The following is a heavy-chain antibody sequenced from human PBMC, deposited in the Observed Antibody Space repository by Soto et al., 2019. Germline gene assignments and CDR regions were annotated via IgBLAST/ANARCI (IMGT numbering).Heavy chain of an antibody. CDR2: IYYSGST. D-gene: IGHD3-22*01. V-gene: IGHV4-31*03. CDR1: GGSISSGGYY. Sequence: NPSETLSLTCTVSGGSISSGGYYWSWIRQHPGKGLEWIGYIYYSGSTYYNPSLKSRVTISVDTSKNQFSLKLSSVTAADTAVYYCARGSQGYYPNWFDPWGQGTLVTVSS. CDR3: ARGSQGYYPNWFDP. J-gene: IGHJ5*02.